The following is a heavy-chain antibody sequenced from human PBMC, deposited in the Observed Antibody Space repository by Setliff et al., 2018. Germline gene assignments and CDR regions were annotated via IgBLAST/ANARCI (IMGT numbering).Heavy chain of an antibody. Sequence: GESLKISCQGSGFRFTSHWIGWVRQMPGKGLEWMGLIWPGDSDTKYSPSFQGRVTISADRSINTAYLEWSSLQASDTAMYYCARRADGYNDFFDSWGQGTLVTVSS. CDR3: ARRADGYNDFFDS. CDR1: GFRFTSHW. V-gene: IGHV5-51*01. J-gene: IGHJ4*02. CDR2: IWPGDSDT. D-gene: IGHD6-25*01.